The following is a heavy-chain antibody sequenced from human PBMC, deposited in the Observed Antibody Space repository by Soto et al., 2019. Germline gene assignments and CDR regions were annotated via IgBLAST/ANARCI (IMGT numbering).Heavy chain of an antibody. J-gene: IGHJ4*02. D-gene: IGHD2-15*01. CDR2: IYYSGST. V-gene: IGHV4-31*03. Sequence: PSETLSLTCTVSGGSISSGGYYWSWIRQHPGKGLEWIGYIYYSGSTYYNPSLKSRVTISVDTSKNQFSLKLSSVTAADTAVYYCARAYCSGRSCFLFDYWGQGTLVTVSS. CDR3: ARAYCSGRSCFLFDY. CDR1: GGSISSGGYY.